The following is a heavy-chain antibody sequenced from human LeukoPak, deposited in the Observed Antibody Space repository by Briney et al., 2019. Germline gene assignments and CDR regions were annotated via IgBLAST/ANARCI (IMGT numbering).Heavy chain of an antibody. V-gene: IGHV3-23*01. Sequence: GASLRLSCAASGFTLSSYAMSWVRQAPGKGLEWVSASSGSGGSTYYADSVKGRFTISRDNSKNTLYLQMNSLRAEDTAVYYCAKVHSSGYYYPLSWFDPWGQGTLVTVSS. CDR1: GFTLSSYA. J-gene: IGHJ5*02. CDR2: SSGSGGST. D-gene: IGHD3-22*01. CDR3: AKVHSSGYYYPLSWFDP.